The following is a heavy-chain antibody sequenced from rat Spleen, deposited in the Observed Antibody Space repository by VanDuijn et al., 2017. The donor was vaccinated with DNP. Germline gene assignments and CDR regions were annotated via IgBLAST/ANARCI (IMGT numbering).Heavy chain of an antibody. D-gene: IGHD1-1*01. CDR1: GFTFSNYG. V-gene: IGHV5S13*01. CDR2: INTDGGGT. J-gene: IGHJ4*01. CDR3: AKDYHYYAMDA. Sequence: EVQLVESGGGLVQPGRSLKLSCAASGFTFSNYGMAWVRQAPTKGLEWVASINTDGGGTSYPDSVKGRFTISRDNAENTVYLQMSSLRSEDTATYYCAKDYHYYAMDAWGQGTSVTVSS.